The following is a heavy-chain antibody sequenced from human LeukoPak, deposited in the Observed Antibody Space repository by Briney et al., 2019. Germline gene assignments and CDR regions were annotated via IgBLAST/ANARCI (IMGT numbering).Heavy chain of an antibody. V-gene: IGHV3-30-3*01. CDR1: GFTFSSYA. CDR2: ISYDGSNK. Sequence: PGGSLRLSCAASGFTFSSYAMHWVRQAPGKGLEWVAVISYDGSNKYYADSVKGRFTISRDNSKNTLYLQMNSLRAEDKAVYYCAREYYDSSGYYYDPGESWYFDLWGRGTLVTVSS. J-gene: IGHJ2*01. CDR3: AREYYDSSGYYYDPGESWYFDL. D-gene: IGHD3-22*01.